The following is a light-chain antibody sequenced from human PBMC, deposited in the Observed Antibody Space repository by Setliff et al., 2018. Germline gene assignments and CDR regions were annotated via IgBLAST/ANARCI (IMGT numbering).Light chain of an antibody. CDR3: SSETDRSSTTFV. V-gene: IGLV2-14*03. Sequence: QSVLSQPASVSGSPGQSVTISCTGTSSDVGGFKYVSWYQQHAGKAPKLVIYDVSNRPSGVSKRISVSKSGNTASLTISGLQTEDEADYYCSSETDRSSTTFVFGTGTKVTVL. J-gene: IGLJ1*01. CDR1: SSDVGGFKY. CDR2: DVS.